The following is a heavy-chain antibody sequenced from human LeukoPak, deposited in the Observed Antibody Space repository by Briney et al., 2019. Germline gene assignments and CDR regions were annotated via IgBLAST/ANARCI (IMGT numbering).Heavy chain of an antibody. CDR3: AKPYYYGSRSYMDY. CDR1: GFTFSSYG. Sequence: GRSLRLSCAASGFTFSSYGMHWVRQAPGKGLEWVAVISYDGSNTYYADSVKGRFTISRDNSKNMLYLQMNSLRAEDTAEYYCAKPYYYGSRSYMDYWGQGTLVTVSS. CDR2: ISYDGSNT. J-gene: IGHJ4*02. V-gene: IGHV3-30*18. D-gene: IGHD3-10*01.